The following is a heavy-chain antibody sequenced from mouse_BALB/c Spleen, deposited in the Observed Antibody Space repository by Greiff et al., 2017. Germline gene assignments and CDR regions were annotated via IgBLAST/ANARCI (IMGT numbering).Heavy chain of an antibody. V-gene: IGHV1-18*01. CDR3: ARSPYDYGWYFDV. D-gene: IGHD2-4*01. J-gene: IGHJ1*01. CDR2: INPNNGGT. Sequence: VQLKQSGPELVKPGASVKIPCKASGYTFTDYNMDWVKQSHGKSLEWIGDINPNNGGTIYNQKFKGKATLTVDKSSSTAYMELRSLTSEDTAVYYCARSPYDYGWYFDVWGAGTTVTVSS. CDR1: GYTFTDYN.